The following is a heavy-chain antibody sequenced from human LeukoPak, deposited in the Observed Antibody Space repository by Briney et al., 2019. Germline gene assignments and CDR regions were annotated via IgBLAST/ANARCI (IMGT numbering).Heavy chain of an antibody. CDR3: AKRVPSRGSAV. J-gene: IGHJ3*01. D-gene: IGHD3-10*01. Sequence: QAGGSLRLSCAASGFTFSSYAMSWVRQAPGKGLEWVSGISGSGGRTNYADSVKGRFTISRDNSKNTLYLQMNSLRAEDTAVYYCAKRVPSRGSAVWGQGTMVTVSS. V-gene: IGHV3-23*01. CDR2: ISGSGGRT. CDR1: GFTFSSYA.